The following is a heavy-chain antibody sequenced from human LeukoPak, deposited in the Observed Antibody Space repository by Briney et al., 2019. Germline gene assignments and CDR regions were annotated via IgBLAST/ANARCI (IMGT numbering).Heavy chain of an antibody. CDR3: ARDSGSSSWEHDY. CDR2: INPNSGGT. Sequence: ASVKVSCKASGYTFTGYYIHWVRQAPGQGLEWMGWINPNSGGTTYAQKFQGRITMTRDTSISTAYMELTRLTSDDTAVYYCARDSGSSSWEHDYWGQGTLVTVSS. V-gene: IGHV1-2*02. CDR1: GYTFTGYY. J-gene: IGHJ4*02. D-gene: IGHD6-13*01.